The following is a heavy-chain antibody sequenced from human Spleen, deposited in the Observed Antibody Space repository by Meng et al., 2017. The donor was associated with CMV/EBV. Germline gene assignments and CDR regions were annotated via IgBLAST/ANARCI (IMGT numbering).Heavy chain of an antibody. CDR3: ARAPLHVYSIGDY. D-gene: IGHD2-21*01. CDR1: EFTFSSFE. Sequence: GESLKISCAASEFTFSSFEMNWVRQAPGKGLVWVSHISSDGSRTVYADSVKGRFTISRDNAKNTLFLDMNSLRADDTAVYYCARAPLHVYSIGDYWGQGTLVTVSS. V-gene: IGHV3-74*01. J-gene: IGHJ4*02. CDR2: ISSDGSRT.